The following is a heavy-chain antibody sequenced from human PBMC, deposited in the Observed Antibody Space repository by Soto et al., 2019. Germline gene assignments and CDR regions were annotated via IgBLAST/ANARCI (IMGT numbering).Heavy chain of an antibody. Sequence: QVQLVESGGGVVQPGRSLRLSCAASGFTFSSYGMHWVRQAPGKGLEWVAVIWYDGSNKYYADSVKGRFTISRYNSKNTLYLQMNSLRAEDTAVYYCARDEGLGVNYYYYGMDVWGQGTTVTVSS. CDR3: ARDEGLGVNYYYYGMDV. CDR2: IWYDGSNK. CDR1: GFTFSSYG. J-gene: IGHJ6*02. D-gene: IGHD3-10*01. V-gene: IGHV3-33*01.